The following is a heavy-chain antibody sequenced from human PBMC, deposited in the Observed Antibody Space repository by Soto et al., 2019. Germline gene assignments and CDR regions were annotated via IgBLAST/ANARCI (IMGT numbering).Heavy chain of an antibody. J-gene: IGHJ3*02. CDR1: GFTFSSYG. D-gene: IGHD3-9*01. V-gene: IGHV3-33*01. Sequence: PGGSLRLSCAASGFTFSSYGMHWVRQAPGKGLEWVAVIWYDGSNKYYADSVKGRFTISRDNSKNTLYLQMNSLRAEDTAVYYCARRTYYDILTGYYPRGAFDIWGQGTMVTVSS. CDR2: IWYDGSNK. CDR3: ARRTYYDILTGYYPRGAFDI.